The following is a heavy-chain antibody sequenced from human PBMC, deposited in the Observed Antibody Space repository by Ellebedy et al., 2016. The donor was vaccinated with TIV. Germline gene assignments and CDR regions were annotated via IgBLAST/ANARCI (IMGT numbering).Heavy chain of an antibody. V-gene: IGHV4-59*08. D-gene: IGHD6-25*01. Sequence: GSLRLXXTVSGGSISSYYWSWIRQPPGKGLEWIGYIYYSGSTNYNPSLKSRVTISVDKSKNQFSLKLSSVTAADTAVYYCARHGRIAAGQNWFDPWGQGTLVIVSS. CDR3: ARHGRIAAGQNWFDP. CDR1: GGSISSYY. J-gene: IGHJ5*02. CDR2: IYYSGST.